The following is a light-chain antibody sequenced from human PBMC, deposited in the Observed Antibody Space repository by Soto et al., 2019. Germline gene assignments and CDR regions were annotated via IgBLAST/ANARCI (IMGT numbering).Light chain of an antibody. V-gene: IGKV3-15*01. CDR1: QSVASN. CDR3: QQYNTWPPIT. J-gene: IGKJ5*01. CDR2: TAS. Sequence: EIVMTQSPATLSVSPGERATLSCRASQSVASNLAWYQQKPGQAPRLLIYTASTRATGIPARFSGSGSGTEFTLTISSLQSEDFTVYYCQQYNTWPPITFGQGTRLENK.